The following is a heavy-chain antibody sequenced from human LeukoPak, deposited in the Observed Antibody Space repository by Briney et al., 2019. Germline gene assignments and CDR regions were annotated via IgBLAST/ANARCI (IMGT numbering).Heavy chain of an antibody. CDR1: GFTFSDYY. CDR3: ARAYYYDSSGSFDY. V-gene: IGHV3-11*04. Sequence: GGSLRLSCAASGFTFSDYYMSWIRQAPWKGLEWVSYISSSGSTSYYADSVKGRFTIARDNAKNSMYLQMNSLRAEDTAVYYCARAYYYDSSGSFDYWGQGTLVTVSS. D-gene: IGHD3-22*01. CDR2: ISSSGSTS. J-gene: IGHJ4*02.